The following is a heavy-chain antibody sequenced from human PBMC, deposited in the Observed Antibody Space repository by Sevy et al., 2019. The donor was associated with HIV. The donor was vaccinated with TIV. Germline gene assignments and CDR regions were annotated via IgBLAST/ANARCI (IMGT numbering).Heavy chain of an antibody. CDR2: ISSNGGST. J-gene: IGHJ2*01. D-gene: IGHD2-15*01. V-gene: IGHV3-64D*06. CDR3: VISGGGNPSNWYFEL. Sequence: GGSLRLSCSASGFTFSSYAMHWVRQAPGKGLEYVSAISSNGGSTYYADSVKGRFTISRDNSKNTLYLQMSSLRAEDTAVYCCVISGGGNPSNWYFELWGRGTLVTVSS. CDR1: GFTFSSYA.